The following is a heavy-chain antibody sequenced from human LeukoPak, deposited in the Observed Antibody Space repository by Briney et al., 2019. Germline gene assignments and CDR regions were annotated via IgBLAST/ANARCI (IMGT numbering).Heavy chain of an antibody. CDR2: INHSGST. Sequence: SETLSLTCAVYGGSFSGYYWSWIRQPPGKGLEWIGEINHSGSTNYNPSLKSRVTISVDTSKNQFSLKLSSVTAADTAVYYCARLPLRSINRDVWGKGTTVTVSS. CDR1: GGSFSGYY. D-gene: IGHD1-14*01. CDR3: ARLPLRSINRDV. V-gene: IGHV4-34*01. J-gene: IGHJ6*04.